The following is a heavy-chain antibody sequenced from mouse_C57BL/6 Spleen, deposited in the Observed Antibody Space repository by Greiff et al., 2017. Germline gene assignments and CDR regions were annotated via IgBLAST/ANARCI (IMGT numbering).Heavy chain of an antibody. CDR3: ARDGCDGYFDY. J-gene: IGHJ2*01. Sequence: QVQLQQPGAELVRPGSSVKLSCKASGYTFTSYWMDWVKQRPGQGLEWIGNIYPSDSEPHYNQKFKDKATLTVDKSSSTAYMQLSSLTSEDAAVCYCARDGCDGYFDYWGQGTTLTVSS. CDR1: GYTFTSYW. V-gene: IGHV1-61*01. D-gene: IGHD1-1*01. CDR2: IYPSDSEP.